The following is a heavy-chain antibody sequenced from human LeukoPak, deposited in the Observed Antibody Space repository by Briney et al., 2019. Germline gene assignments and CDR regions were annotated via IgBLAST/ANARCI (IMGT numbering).Heavy chain of an antibody. CDR1: GFTFSSFA. CDR2: IRYDGSNK. V-gene: IGHV3-30*02. J-gene: IGHJ4*02. Sequence: SGGSLRLSCAASGFTFSSFAMSWVRQAPGKGLEWVAFIRYDGSNKYYADSVKGRFTISRDNSKNTLYLQMNSLRAEDTAVYYCAKDVGNYDFLDYWGQGTLVTVSS. CDR3: AKDVGNYDFLDY. D-gene: IGHD3-3*01.